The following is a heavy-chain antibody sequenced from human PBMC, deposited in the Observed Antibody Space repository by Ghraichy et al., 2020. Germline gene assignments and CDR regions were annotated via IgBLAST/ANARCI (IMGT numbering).Heavy chain of an antibody. J-gene: IGHJ4*02. CDR3: ATLLGVERTRAARLTGADY. V-gene: IGHV1-24*01. Sequence: ASVKVSCKVSGYTLTELSMHWVRQAPGKGLEWMGGFDPEDGETIYAQKFQGRVTMTEDTSTDTAYMELSSLRSEDTAVYYCATLLGVERTRAARLTGADYWGQGTLVTVSS. D-gene: IGHD6-6*01. CDR1: GYTLTELS. CDR2: FDPEDGET.